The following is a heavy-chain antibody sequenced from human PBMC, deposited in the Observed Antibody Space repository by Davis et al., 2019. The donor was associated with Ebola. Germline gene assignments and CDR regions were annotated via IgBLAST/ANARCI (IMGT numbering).Heavy chain of an antibody. J-gene: IGHJ6*02. CDR3: ARQLPYYSYGMDV. CDR2: IYSGGST. V-gene: IGHV3-53*01. Sequence: GGSLRLSCPASGFTVSSYYMSWVRQAPGKGLEWVSVIYSGGSTYYADSVKGRFTISRDNSKNTLYLQMNSLRAEDTAVYFCARQLPYYSYGMDVWGQGTTVTVSS. D-gene: IGHD2-2*01. CDR1: GFTVSSYY.